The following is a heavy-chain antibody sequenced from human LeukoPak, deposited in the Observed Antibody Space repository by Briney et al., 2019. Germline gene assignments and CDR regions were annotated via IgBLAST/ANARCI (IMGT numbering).Heavy chain of an antibody. J-gene: IGHJ4*02. D-gene: IGHD3-3*01. CDR3: ARHLAPWSFLGY. V-gene: IGHV4-59*08. CDR1: GGSISSYY. CDR2: IYYSGGT. Sequence: KPSETLSLTCTVSGGSISSYYWSWIRQPPGKGLEWIGYIYYSGGTNYNPSLKSRVTISVDTSKNQFSLKLSSVTAADTAVYYCARHLAPWSFLGYWGQGTLVTVSS.